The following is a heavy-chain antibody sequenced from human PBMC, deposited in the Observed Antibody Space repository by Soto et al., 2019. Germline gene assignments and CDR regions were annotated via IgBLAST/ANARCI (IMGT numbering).Heavy chain of an antibody. CDR3: AMVPPLTYYYDGSGSVDY. V-gene: IGHV3-23*01. Sequence: GGSLRLSCAASGFTFSTYAMSWVRQAPGKGLEWVSAISGSGGSTYYADSVKGRFTISRDNSKNTLYLQMNSLRAEDTAVSYCAMVPPLTYYYDGSGSVDYWCQGTLVSVSS. J-gene: IGHJ4*02. D-gene: IGHD3-22*01. CDR1: GFTFSTYA. CDR2: ISGSGGST.